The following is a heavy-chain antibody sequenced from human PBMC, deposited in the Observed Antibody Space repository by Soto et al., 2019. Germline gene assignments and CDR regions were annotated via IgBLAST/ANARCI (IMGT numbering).Heavy chain of an antibody. CDR2: IKQDGSEK. CDR1: GFTFSSYW. CDR3: ARNWIDYYGSGSYHDAFDI. D-gene: IGHD3-10*01. J-gene: IGHJ3*02. V-gene: IGHV3-7*01. Sequence: GGSLRLSCAASGFTFSSYWMSWVRQAPGKGLEWVANIKQDGSEKYYVDSVKGRFTISRDNDKNSLYLQMNRRRAEDAAVYYCARNWIDYYGSGSYHDAFDIWGQGTMVTVSS.